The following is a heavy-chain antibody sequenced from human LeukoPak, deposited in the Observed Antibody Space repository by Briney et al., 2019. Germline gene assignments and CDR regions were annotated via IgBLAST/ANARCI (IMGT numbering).Heavy chain of an antibody. J-gene: IGHJ6*03. D-gene: IGHD3-10*01. CDR2: IWYGGSNK. V-gene: IGHV3-30*18. Sequence: GRSLRLSCAASGFTFSSYGMHWVRQAPGKGLEWVAVIWYGGSNKYYADSVKGRFTISRDNSKNTLYLQMNSLRAEDTAVYYCAKDGSPYLPDYYYYYMDVWGKGTTVTVSS. CDR3: AKDGSPYLPDYYYYYMDV. CDR1: GFTFSSYG.